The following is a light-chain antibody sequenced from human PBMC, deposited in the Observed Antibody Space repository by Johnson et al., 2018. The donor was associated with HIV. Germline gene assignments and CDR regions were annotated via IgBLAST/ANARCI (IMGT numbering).Light chain of an antibody. V-gene: IGLV1-51*02. Sequence: QSVLTQPPSVSAAPGQKVTISCSGSSSNIGNNYVSWYQHLPGTAPKLLIYENNKRPSGIPDRFSGSKSGTSATLGITGLQTGDEADYYCGTWDNSLSTGGGFGTGTKVTVL. J-gene: IGLJ1*01. CDR3: GTWDNSLSTGGG. CDR2: ENN. CDR1: SSNIGNNY.